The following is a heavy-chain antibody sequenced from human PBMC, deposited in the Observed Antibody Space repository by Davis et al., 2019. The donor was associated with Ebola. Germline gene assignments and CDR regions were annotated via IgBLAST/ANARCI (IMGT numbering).Heavy chain of an antibody. V-gene: IGHV4-34*01. CDR2: INHSGST. J-gene: IGHJ6*02. CDR3: ARGTLYYAMDV. CDR1: GGSFSGYY. Sequence: SETLSLTCAVYGGSFSGYYWSWIRQLPGKGLEWIGEINHSGSTNYNPSLKSRVTISVDTSKNQFSLKLSSVTAADTAVYYCARGTLYYAMDVWGQGTTVTVSS.